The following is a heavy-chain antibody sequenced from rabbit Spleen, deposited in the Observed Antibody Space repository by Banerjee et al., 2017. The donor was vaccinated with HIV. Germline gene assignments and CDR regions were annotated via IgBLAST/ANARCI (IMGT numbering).Heavy chain of an antibody. D-gene: IGHD8-1*01. CDR2: IDPVFGIT. J-gene: IGHJ6*01. CDR3: ARDSGTSFSSYGMDL. Sequence: EESGGDLVKPGASLTLTCKASGFDFSAYGVSWVRQAPGKGLEWIGYIDPVFGITYYANWVNGRFSISRENAQNTVFLQMTSLTAADTATYFCARDSGTSFSSYGMDLWGPGTLVTVS. CDR1: GFDFSAYG. V-gene: IGHV1S47*01.